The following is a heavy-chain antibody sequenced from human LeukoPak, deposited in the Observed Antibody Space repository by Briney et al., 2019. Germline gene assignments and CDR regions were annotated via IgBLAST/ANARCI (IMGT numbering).Heavy chain of an antibody. CDR1: GYTFTSYG. CDR2: ISAYNGNT. D-gene: IGHD6-13*01. Sequence: ASVKVSCKASGYTFTSYGISWVRQAPGQGLEWMGWISAYNGNTNYAQKLQGRVTMTTDTSTSTAYMELRSLRSDDTAVYYCARDLGALAAAGTGASVYRGQGTLVTVSS. CDR3: ARDLGALAAAGTGASVY. V-gene: IGHV1-18*01. J-gene: IGHJ4*02.